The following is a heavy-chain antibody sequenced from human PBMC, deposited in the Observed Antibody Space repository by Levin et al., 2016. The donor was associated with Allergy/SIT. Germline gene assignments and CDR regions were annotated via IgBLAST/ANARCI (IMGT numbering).Heavy chain of an antibody. CDR2: IIPIFGIA. CDR1: GGTFSSYA. D-gene: IGHD3-10*01. V-gene: IGHV1-69*10. CDR3: ARDASRGSYSSFDY. J-gene: IGHJ4*02. Sequence: SVKVSCKASGGTFSSYAISWVRQAPGQGLEWMGGIIPIFGIANYAQKFQGRVTITADKSTSTAYMELSSLRSEDTAVYYCARDASRGSYSSFDYWGQGTLVTVSS.